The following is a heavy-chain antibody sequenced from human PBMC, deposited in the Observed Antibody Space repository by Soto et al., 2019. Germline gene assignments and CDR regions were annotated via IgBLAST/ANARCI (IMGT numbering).Heavy chain of an antibody. CDR1: GATFSSYA. J-gene: IGHJ4*02. V-gene: IGHV1-69*13. D-gene: IGHD6-6*01. Sequence: SVKVSCKASGATFSSYAISWVRQAPGQGLEWMGGTIPIFGTANYAQKFQGRVTITADESTSTAYIELSSLRSEATVVYYWARGGSSSTLFDYWGQGTLVTVSS. CDR2: TIPIFGTA. CDR3: ARGGSSSTLFDY.